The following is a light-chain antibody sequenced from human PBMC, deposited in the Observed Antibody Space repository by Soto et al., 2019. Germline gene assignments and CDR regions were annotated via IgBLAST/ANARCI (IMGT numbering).Light chain of an antibody. CDR1: HVISSW. Sequence: DIQMTQSPSSVSASVGDRVIITCRASHVISSWLAWYQQKPGKAPELLIFGASNWESGVSSRFSGRGSGTEFTLTITSLESEDFAVYYCQQYSGSLLTFGRGTKVDI. CDR2: GAS. V-gene: IGKV1-12*01. J-gene: IGKJ1*01. CDR3: QQYSGSLLT.